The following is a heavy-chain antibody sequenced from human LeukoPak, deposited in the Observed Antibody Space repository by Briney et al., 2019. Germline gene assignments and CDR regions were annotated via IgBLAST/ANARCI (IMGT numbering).Heavy chain of an antibody. CDR3: ARAPGGCYSSSCLDY. Sequence: PSETLSLTCTVSGGSISSYYWSWIRQPPAKGLDWIGHIYYSGSTNYNPSLKSRVTISVDTSKNQFSLKLSSVTAADTAVYYCARAPGGCYSSSCLDYWGQGTLVTVSS. D-gene: IGHD6-13*01. V-gene: IGHV4-59*01. CDR1: GGSISSYY. CDR2: IYYSGST. J-gene: IGHJ4*02.